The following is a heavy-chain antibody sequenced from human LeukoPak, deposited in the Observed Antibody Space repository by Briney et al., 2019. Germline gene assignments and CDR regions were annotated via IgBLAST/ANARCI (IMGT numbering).Heavy chain of an antibody. D-gene: IGHD4-17*01. CDR3: ASLTSHDYGDYALDY. Sequence: SETLSLTCTVSGGSISNKYWSWIRQPPGKGLEWIGYIYYSGSTNYNPSLKSRVTIVVDTSKNQFSLKLSSVTAADTAVYYCASLTSHDYGDYALDYWGQGTLVTVSS. J-gene: IGHJ4*02. CDR2: IYYSGST. CDR1: GGSISNKY. V-gene: IGHV4-59*08.